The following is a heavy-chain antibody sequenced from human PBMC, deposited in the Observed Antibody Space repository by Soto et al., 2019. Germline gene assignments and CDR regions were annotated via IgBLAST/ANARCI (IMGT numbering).Heavy chain of an antibody. D-gene: IGHD6-6*01. V-gene: IGHV6-1*01. J-gene: IGHJ5*02. Sequence: SQTLSLTCAISGDSVSSNSSAWNWIRQSPSRGLEWLGRTYYRSKWYNDYAVSVKSRITINPDTSKNQFSLQLNSVTPEDTAVYYCARDLFGIAARSNWFDPWGQGTLVTVSS. CDR2: TYYRSKWYN. CDR3: ARDLFGIAARSNWFDP. CDR1: GDSVSSNSSA.